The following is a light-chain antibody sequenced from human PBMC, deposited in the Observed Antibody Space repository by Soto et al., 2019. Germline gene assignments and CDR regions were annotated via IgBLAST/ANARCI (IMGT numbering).Light chain of an antibody. CDR3: QQYYTWPRGT. Sequence: EIVMTQSPGNLSVSPGERATLSCRASQHIITNLAWYHQRPGRAPRLLIFSASTRASGIPARFSGSGSGTEFTLSISGPQSADFGVYYCQQYYTWPRGTFGQGTKVDIK. CDR1: QHIITN. CDR2: SAS. V-gene: IGKV3-15*01. J-gene: IGKJ1*01.